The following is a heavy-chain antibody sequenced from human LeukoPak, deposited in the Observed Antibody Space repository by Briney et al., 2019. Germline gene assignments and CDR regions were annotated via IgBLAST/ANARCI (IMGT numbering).Heavy chain of an antibody. CDR1: GGSFSGHY. Sequence: PSETLSLTCAVYGGSFSGHYWSWIRQPPGKGLEWIGEINQSGSTNYNPSLKSRVTMSVDTSKNQFSLKLSSLTAADTAVYYCARQSGYAVNNAFDIWGQGTMVTVSS. J-gene: IGHJ3*02. V-gene: IGHV4-34*01. D-gene: IGHD5-12*01. CDR3: ARQSGYAVNNAFDI. CDR2: INQSGST.